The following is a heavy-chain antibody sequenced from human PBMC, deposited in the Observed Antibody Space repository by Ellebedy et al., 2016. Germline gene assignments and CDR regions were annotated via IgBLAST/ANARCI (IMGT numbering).Heavy chain of an antibody. J-gene: IGHJ4*02. Sequence: GESLKISXAASGFTFSSYSMKWVRQAPGKGLEWVSYISTSSSTILYAGSVKGRFTISRDNAKNSLYLQMNSLRAEDTAVYYCATTEGEQWPYWGQGTLVTVSS. CDR1: GFTFSSYS. CDR2: ISTSSSTI. CDR3: ATTEGEQWPY. D-gene: IGHD6-19*01. V-gene: IGHV3-48*01.